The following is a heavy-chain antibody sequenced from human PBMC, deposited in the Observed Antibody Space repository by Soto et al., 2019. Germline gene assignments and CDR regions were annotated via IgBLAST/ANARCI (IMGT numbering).Heavy chain of an antibody. V-gene: IGHV2-5*02. J-gene: IGHJ5*02. Sequence: QITLKASGPTLVKPTQTLTLTCTFSGFSLSTSGVGVGWISQPPGTALEWLALIYWDDDKRYSPSRKSRLTITKDTSKNQLVLTMSTMDPVDTATYYCAREYSRRPRCRWFDPWGQGTLVTVSA. CDR1: GFSLSTSGVG. CDR3: AREYSRRPRCRWFDP. D-gene: IGHD6-6*01. CDR2: IYWDDDK.